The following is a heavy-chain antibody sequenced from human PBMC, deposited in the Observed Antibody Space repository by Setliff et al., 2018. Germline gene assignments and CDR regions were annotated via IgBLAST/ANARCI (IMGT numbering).Heavy chain of an antibody. D-gene: IGHD3-10*01. CDR3: ARHKVIKKEFIRLTWFDP. J-gene: IGHJ5*02. CDR2: IYYSGST. V-gene: IGHV4-39*01. CDR1: GGSISSGNYY. Sequence: SETLSLTCRVSGGSISSGNYYWGLIRQPPGKGLEWVATIYYSGSTYSNPSLKSRLIISVDAPDNQFSLNLNSVTAADTAVYYCARHKVIKKEFIRLTWFDPWGQGTPVTVSS.